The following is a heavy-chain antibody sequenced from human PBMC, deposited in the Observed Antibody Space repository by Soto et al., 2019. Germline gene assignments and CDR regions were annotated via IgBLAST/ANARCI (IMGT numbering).Heavy chain of an antibody. V-gene: IGHV3-30*18. D-gene: IGHD5-18*01. CDR2: ISDDGSKD. Sequence: QVQLVESGGGVVQPGWSLRLSCAASGFTFSNHGMQWVRQAPGKGLEWVASISDDGSKDYYADSVKGRFTVSRDNSNNALYLQMNSLRAEDTAVYYCAKGGGYTYGYSWWRFDLWGRGTLVTVSS. CDR1: GFTFSNHG. J-gene: IGHJ2*01. CDR3: AKGGGYTYGYSWWRFDL.